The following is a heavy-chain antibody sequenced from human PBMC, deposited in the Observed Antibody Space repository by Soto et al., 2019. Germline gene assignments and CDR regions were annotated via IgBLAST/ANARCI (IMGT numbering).Heavy chain of an antibody. V-gene: IGHV4-34*01. CDR3: ARFHRGVIIRVY. CDR1: GGSFSGYY. D-gene: IGHD3-10*01. CDR2: INHSGST. Sequence: SETLSLTCAVYGGSFSGYYWSWIRQPPGKGLEWIGEINHSGSTNYNPSLKSRVTISVDTSKNQFSLKLSSVTAADTAVYYCARFHRGVIIRVYWGQGTLVTVSS. J-gene: IGHJ4*02.